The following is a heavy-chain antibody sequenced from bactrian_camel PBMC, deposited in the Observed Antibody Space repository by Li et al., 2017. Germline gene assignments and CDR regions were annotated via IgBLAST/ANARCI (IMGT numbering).Heavy chain of an antibody. CDR1: GNTASVTY. CDR2: IYTRDTNE. Sequence: QVQLVESGGGSVQAGGSLRLSCGASGNTASVTYMGWFRQAPGREREGVAVIYTRDTNEFYADSVEGRFTIPQDRAKNTLYLLMGSLRPEDSDMYYCAATFDPVRSGICPAWSQVYRYWGQGTQVTVS. CDR3: AATFDPVRSGICPAWSQVYRY. V-gene: IGHV3S54*01. D-gene: IGHD2*01. J-gene: IGHJ4*01.